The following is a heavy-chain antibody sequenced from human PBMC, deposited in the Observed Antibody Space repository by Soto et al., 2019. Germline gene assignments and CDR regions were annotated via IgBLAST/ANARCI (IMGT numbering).Heavy chain of an antibody. CDR2: INGHGDTT. D-gene: IGHD2-2*01. V-gene: IGHV3-23*01. J-gene: IGHJ4*02. CDR3: ARVPDLDDCSKTSCLYYFDY. Sequence: EVQLLGSGGGLVQPGGSLRLSCVASGFTFSSYVMSWVRQAPGKGLEWVSTINGHGDTTYYGDSVKGRFIISRDNSKNSLYLQINSLTAEDTAVYYCARVPDLDDCSKTSCLYYFDYWGQGPLVPVSS. CDR1: GFTFSSYV.